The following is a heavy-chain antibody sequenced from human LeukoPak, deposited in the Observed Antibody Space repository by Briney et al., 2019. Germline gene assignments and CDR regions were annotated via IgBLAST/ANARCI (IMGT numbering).Heavy chain of an antibody. D-gene: IGHD5-18*01. J-gene: IGHJ4*02. Sequence: SVKVSCKASGGTFISYAISWVRQAPGQGLEWMGGIIPIFGTANYAQKFQGRVTITADESTSTAYMELSSLRSEDTAVYYCARDGDTARWVPGYWGQGTLVTVSS. V-gene: IGHV1-69*13. CDR2: IIPIFGTA. CDR1: GGTFISYA. CDR3: ARDGDTARWVPGY.